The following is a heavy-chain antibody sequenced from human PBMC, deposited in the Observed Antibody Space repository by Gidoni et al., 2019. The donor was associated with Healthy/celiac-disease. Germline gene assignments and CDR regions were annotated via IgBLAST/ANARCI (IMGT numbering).Heavy chain of an antibody. V-gene: IGHV4-39*01. CDR2: IYYSGST. CDR3: ARAHRYDFWSGYYPDY. Sequence: QLQLQESGPGLVKPSETLSLTCTVSGGSISSSSYYWGWIRQPPGKGLGWIGSIYYSGSTYYNPSLKSRVTISVDTSKNQFSLKLSSVTAADTAVYYCARAHRYDFWSGYYPDYWGQGTLVTVSS. CDR1: GGSISSSSYY. D-gene: IGHD3-3*01. J-gene: IGHJ4*02.